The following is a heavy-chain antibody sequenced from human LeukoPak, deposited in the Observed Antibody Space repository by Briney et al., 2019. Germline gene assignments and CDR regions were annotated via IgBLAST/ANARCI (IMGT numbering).Heavy chain of an antibody. CDR2: INHSGST. V-gene: IGHV4-34*01. J-gene: IGHJ4*02. D-gene: IGHD2-15*01. CDR1: GGSFSGYY. CDR3: ARDGEVVVAATGTFDY. Sequence: SETLSLTCAVYGGSFSGYYWSWIRQPPGKGQEWIGEINHSGSTNYNPSLKSRVTISVDTSKNQFSLKLSSVTAADTAVYYCARDGEVVVAATGTFDYWGQGTLVTVSS.